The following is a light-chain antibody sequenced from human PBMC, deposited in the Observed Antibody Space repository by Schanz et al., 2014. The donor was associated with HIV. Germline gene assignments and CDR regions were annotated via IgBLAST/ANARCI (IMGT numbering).Light chain of an antibody. CDR1: SSNIGSFA. Sequence: QSVLTQPPSVSGTPGQRVTISCSGSSSNIGSFAVHWYQQLPGTAPKLVIYNTYHRPSGVPDRFSGSGSGTSASLAISGLRSEDEADYHCAAWDDSLKGWVFGGGTKVTVL. V-gene: IGLV1-44*01. J-gene: IGLJ3*02. CDR2: NTY. CDR3: AAWDDSLKGWV.